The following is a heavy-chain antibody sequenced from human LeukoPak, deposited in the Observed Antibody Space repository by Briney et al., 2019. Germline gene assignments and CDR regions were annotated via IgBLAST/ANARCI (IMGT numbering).Heavy chain of an antibody. D-gene: IGHD3-10*01. Sequence: WASVKVSCKASGYTFTSYAMHWVRQAPGQRLEWMGWINAGNGNTKYSQKFQGRVTITRDTSASTAYMELSSLRSEDTAVYYCARVITMVRGVIGYYGMDVWGQGTTVTVSS. J-gene: IGHJ6*02. CDR2: INAGNGNT. CDR3: ARVITMVRGVIGYYGMDV. V-gene: IGHV1-3*01. CDR1: GYTFTSYA.